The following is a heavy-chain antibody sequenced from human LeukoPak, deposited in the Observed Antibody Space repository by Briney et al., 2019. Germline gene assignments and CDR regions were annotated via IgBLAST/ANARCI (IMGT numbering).Heavy chain of an antibody. J-gene: IGHJ4*02. CDR2: IYPGDSDT. D-gene: IGHD3-22*01. CDR3: ARQDYYDSSGYRAFDY. CDR1: GYSFTSYW. Sequence: GESLQISCKGSGYSFTSYWIGWVRQMPGKGLEWMGIIYPGDSDTRYSPSFQGQVTISADKSISTAYLQWSSLKASDTAMYYCARQDYYDSSGYRAFDYWGQGTLVTVSS. V-gene: IGHV5-51*01.